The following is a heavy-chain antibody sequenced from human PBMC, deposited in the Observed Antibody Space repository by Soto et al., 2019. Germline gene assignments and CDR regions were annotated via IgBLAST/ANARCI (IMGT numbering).Heavy chain of an antibody. CDR3: ARWTSRGCYDS. V-gene: IGHV1-2*02. D-gene: IGHD3-16*01. CDR1: GYTFAANY. CDR2: INPKSDET. J-gene: IGHJ4*02. Sequence: QVQLVQSGSEVKKPGASVRVSCRTSGYTFAANYIHWVRQAPGKGLEWMGWINPKSDETKFSQKFQGRVALTKDTTSNTVHLDVAYLRSEDTAVYYCARWTSRGCYDSWGQGTLITASS.